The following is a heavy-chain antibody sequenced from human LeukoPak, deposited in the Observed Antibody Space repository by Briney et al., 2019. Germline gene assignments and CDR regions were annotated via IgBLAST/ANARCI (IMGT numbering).Heavy chain of an antibody. CDR2: IIQDGSDK. Sequence: PGGSLRLSCEVSGFSLSGYWMSWVRQTPGKGLEWVANIIQDGSDKYYVDSVKGRFTISRDNAKNSLYLQMNSLKAEDTAVYYCARGDYYDSSGYYTDAFDVWGQGTMVTVSS. CDR3: ARGDYYDSSGYYTDAFDV. V-gene: IGHV3-7*01. D-gene: IGHD3-22*01. J-gene: IGHJ3*01. CDR1: GFSLSGYW.